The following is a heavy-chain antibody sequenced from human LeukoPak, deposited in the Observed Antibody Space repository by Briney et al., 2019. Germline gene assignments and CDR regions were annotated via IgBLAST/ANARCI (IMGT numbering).Heavy chain of an antibody. V-gene: IGHV3-33*01. CDR3: ARDRFLEWSFDN. J-gene: IGHJ4*02. D-gene: IGHD3-3*01. CDR2: IWHDGSNK. Sequence: GGSLRLSCAASGFSFSTYGMHWVRQAPGKGLEWAAVIWHDGSNKYYGDSVKGRFTISRDNSKNMLYLQMNSLRAEDTAVYYCARDRFLEWSFDNWGQGTLVTVSS. CDR1: GFSFSTYG.